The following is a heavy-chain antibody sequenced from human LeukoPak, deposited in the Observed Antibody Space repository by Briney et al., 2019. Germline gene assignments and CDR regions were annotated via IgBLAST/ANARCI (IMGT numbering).Heavy chain of an antibody. J-gene: IGHJ5*02. Sequence: KPSETLSLTCAVYGGSFSGYYWSWIRQPPGKGLEWIGEINHSGSTNYNPSLKSRVTISVDTSKNQFSLKLSSVTAADTAVYYCARGNAGTTSNWFDPWGQGTLVTVSS. D-gene: IGHD1-1*01. CDR2: INHSGST. CDR1: GGSFSGYY. CDR3: ARGNAGTTSNWFDP. V-gene: IGHV4-34*01.